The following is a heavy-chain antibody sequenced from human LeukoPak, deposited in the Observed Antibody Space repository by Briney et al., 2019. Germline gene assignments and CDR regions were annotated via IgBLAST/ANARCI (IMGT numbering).Heavy chain of an antibody. V-gene: IGHV1-46*01. D-gene: IGHD6-19*01. CDR2: INPSGGST. J-gene: IGHJ4*02. CDR1: GYTFTSYY. Sequence: ASVKVSCKASGYTFTSYYIQWVRQAPGQGLEWVGIINPSGGSTTYAQKFQGRVTMTRDTSTSTVYMELSSLRSEDTAVCYCATGDSGWPPRGVYWGQGTLVTVSS. CDR3: ATGDSGWPPRGVY.